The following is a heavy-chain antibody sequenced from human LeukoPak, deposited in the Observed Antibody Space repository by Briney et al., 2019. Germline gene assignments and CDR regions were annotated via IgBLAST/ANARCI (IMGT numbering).Heavy chain of an antibody. V-gene: IGHV4-34*01. CDR3: AREEDYYGSGIHFDY. D-gene: IGHD3-10*01. J-gene: IGHJ4*02. Sequence: PSETLSLTCAVYGGSFSGYYWSWIRQPPGKGLEWIGEINHSGSTNYNPSLKSRVTMSVDTSKNQFSLKLSSVTAADTAVYYCAREEDYYGSGIHFDYWGQGTLVTVSS. CDR2: INHSGST. CDR1: GGSFSGYY.